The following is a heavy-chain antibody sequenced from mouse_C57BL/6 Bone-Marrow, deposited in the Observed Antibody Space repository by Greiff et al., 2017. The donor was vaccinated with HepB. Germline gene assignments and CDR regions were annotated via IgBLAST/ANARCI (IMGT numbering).Heavy chain of an antibody. D-gene: IGHD1-1*01. CDR2: IWSGGST. J-gene: IGHJ4*01. Sequence: VQLQESGPGLVQPSQSLSITCTVSGFSLTSYGVHWVRQSPGKGLEWLGVIWSGGSTDYNAAFISRLSISKDNSKSQVFFKMNSLQADDTAIYYCARPPTVVAKGAMDYWGQGTSVTVSS. CDR1: GFSLTSYG. V-gene: IGHV2-2*01. CDR3: ARPPTVVAKGAMDY.